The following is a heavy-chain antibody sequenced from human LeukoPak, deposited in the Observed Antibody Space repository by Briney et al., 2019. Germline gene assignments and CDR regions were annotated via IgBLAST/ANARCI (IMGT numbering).Heavy chain of an antibody. CDR1: GFAVSSNY. Sequence: GGSLRLSCTASGFAVSSNYINWVRQAPGKGLEWVSVIHSGGNTYYAHSVKDRFTISRDNSKNTVYLQMNSLRAEDTALYYCARERDGYCGGDCYYYYGMDVWGQGTTVTVSS. D-gene: IGHD2-21*02. J-gene: IGHJ6*02. CDR2: IHSGGNT. CDR3: ARERDGYCGGDCYYYYGMDV. V-gene: IGHV3-66*01.